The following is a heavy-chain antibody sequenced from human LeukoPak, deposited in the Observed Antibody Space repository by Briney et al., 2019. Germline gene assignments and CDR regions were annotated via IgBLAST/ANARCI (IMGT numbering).Heavy chain of an antibody. CDR2: ISAYNGNT. Sequence: GASVKVSCKASGYTFTSYVISWVRQAAGQRVEGMGGISAYNGNTNYAQKLQGRVTMNTETSTSTAYTELRSMRSDDTAVYYCAREESYYSGRVGRLDYWGQGTLVTVSS. V-gene: IGHV1-18*01. D-gene: IGHD1-26*01. J-gene: IGHJ4*02. CDR1: GYTFTSYV. CDR3: AREESYYSGRVGRLDY.